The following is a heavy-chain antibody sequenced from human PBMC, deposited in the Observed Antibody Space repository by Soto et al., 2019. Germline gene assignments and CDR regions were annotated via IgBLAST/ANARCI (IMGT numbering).Heavy chain of an antibody. CDR1: GYSFTSYW. D-gene: IGHD6-19*01. CDR3: ARQRSSLAGPDY. V-gene: IGHV5-51*01. CDR2: IYPGDSYT. Sequence: PGESLKISCKGSGYSFTSYWIGWVRQMPGKGLDLMGIIYPGDSYTRXXPSFQGQXXISAYECISTXYLQWXILKASDNAMYYCARQRSSLAGPDYWRQGTLVTVSS. J-gene: IGHJ4*02.